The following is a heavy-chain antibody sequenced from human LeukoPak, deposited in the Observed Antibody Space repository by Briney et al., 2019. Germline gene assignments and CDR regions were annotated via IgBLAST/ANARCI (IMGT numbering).Heavy chain of an antibody. V-gene: IGHV4-61*08. Sequence: PSQTLSLTCTVSGGSIRSGGYYWSWIRQHPGKGLEWIGYIYYSGSTNYNPSLKSRVTISVDTSKNQFSLKLSSVTAADTAVYYCARAGYYDFWSGYSNYFDYWGQGTLVTVSS. CDR3: ARAGYYDFWSGYSNYFDY. D-gene: IGHD3-3*01. CDR2: IYYSGST. J-gene: IGHJ4*02. CDR1: GGSIRSGGYY.